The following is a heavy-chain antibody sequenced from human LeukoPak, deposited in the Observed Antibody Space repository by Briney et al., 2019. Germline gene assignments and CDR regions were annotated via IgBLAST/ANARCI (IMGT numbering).Heavy chain of an antibody. V-gene: IGHV3-21*01. D-gene: IGHD3-22*01. CDR3: ARSRGSGYYLIDAFDI. CDR2: ISGSSSYI. Sequence: GGSLRLSCAASEFSVGSNYMTWVRQAPGKGLEWVSSISGSSSYIYYADSVKGRFTISRDNAKKSLYLQMNSLRAEDTAVYYCARSRGSGYYLIDAFDIWGQGTMVTVSS. J-gene: IGHJ3*02. CDR1: EFSVGSNY.